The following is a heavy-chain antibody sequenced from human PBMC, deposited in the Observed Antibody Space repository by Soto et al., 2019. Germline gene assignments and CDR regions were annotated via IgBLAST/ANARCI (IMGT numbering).Heavy chain of an antibody. D-gene: IGHD2-21*02. Sequence: EVHLVESGGGLAQPGGSLRLSCAASGFTFSNNWIHWVRQAPGKGLVWVSGIKSDGSSTTYADSVKGRFTISRDNAKNTLYLQMNSLRAEDTAVYYCASAAPVNDGGNSGFDFWGQGTLVTVSS. CDR3: ASAAPVNDGGNSGFDF. CDR1: GFTFSNNW. CDR2: IKSDGSST. J-gene: IGHJ4*02. V-gene: IGHV3-74*03.